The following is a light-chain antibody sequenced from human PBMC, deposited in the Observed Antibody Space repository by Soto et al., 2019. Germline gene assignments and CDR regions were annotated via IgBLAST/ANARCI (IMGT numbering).Light chain of an antibody. CDR3: MQNTHWPPT. V-gene: IGKV2-30*01. Sequence: DVVMTQSPLSLPVTLGQPASISCRSSQSLLYSNGDTYLNWFQQRPGQSPRRLIYKVSNRDSGVPDRFSGSGSGTDFTLKISRVEAEDVGVYYCMQNTHWPPTFGQGTKVEIK. CDR1: QSLLYSNGDTY. CDR2: KVS. J-gene: IGKJ1*01.